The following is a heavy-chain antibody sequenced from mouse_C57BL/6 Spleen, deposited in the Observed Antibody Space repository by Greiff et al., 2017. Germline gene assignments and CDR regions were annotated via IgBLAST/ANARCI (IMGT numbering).Heavy chain of an antibody. J-gene: IGHJ3*01. D-gene: IGHD2-1*01. Sequence: QVQLQQSGTELVKPGASVKLSCKASGYTFTSYWMHWVKQRPGQGLEWIGNINPSNGGTNYNEKFKSKATLTVDKSSSTAYMQLSSLTSEDSAVYYCARGGGNYAAWFAYWGQGTLVTVSA. V-gene: IGHV1-53*01. CDR1: GYTFTSYW. CDR3: ARGGGNYAAWFAY. CDR2: INPSNGGT.